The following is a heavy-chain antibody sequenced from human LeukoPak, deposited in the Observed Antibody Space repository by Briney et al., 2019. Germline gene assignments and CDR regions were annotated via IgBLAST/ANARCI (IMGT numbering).Heavy chain of an antibody. V-gene: IGHV3-72*01. CDR1: GFTFSDHY. Sequence: PGGSLRLSCAASGFTFSDHYMDWVRQAPGKGLEWVGRTKNRANSYTTLHAASVKGKFTVSRDDSKNSLYLQMNSLETEDTAVYYCVRLTQTAPDSYYYMDVWGKGTTVTVSS. CDR3: VRLTQTAPDSYYYMDV. CDR2: TKNRANSYTT. J-gene: IGHJ6*03.